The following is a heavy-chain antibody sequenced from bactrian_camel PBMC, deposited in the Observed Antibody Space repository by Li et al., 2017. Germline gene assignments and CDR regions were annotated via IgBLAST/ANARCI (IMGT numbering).Heavy chain of an antibody. CDR2: IFGDGRI. CDR3: AAAGHPSICLLAPVYGTRTSSLDY. V-gene: IGHV3S53*01. D-gene: IGHD3*01. Sequence: VQLVESGGDTVQTGGSLRLSCTVPGFTAYKCGLVWFRQAAGKQRELVASIFGDGRITYSDSVEGRFTIAEDIAKDTVHLQMNDLRPEDTAMYYCAAAGHPSICLLAPVYGTRTSSLDYRGQGTQVTVS. J-gene: IGHJ4*01. CDR1: GFTAYKCG.